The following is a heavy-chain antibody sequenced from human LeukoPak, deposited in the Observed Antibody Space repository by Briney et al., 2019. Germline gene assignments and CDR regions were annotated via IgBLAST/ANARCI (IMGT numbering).Heavy chain of an antibody. V-gene: IGHV3-23*01. Sequence: PGGTLRLSCAASGFTFSSHGMSWVRQAPGKGLEWVSTISGSGDNTYYADSVKGRFTISRDNSKNTLYLQMNSLRAEDTAVYYCAKGSGWEMSYYYYYMDVWGKGTTVTISS. J-gene: IGHJ6*03. CDR2: ISGSGDNT. D-gene: IGHD1-26*01. CDR1: GFTFSSHG. CDR3: AKGSGWEMSYYYYYMDV.